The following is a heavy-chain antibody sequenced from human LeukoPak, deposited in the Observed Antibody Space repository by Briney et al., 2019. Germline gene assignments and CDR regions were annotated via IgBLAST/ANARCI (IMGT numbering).Heavy chain of an antibody. D-gene: IGHD5-24*01. Sequence: GGSLRLSCAASGFTVSSTYAMSWVRQAPGKGLEWISGIGGSDSSTNCADSVKGRLTISRDISKNTLYLQMNSLRAEDTAVYYCAKQMTTTTYDAFDIWGQGTRVTVSS. J-gene: IGHJ3*02. V-gene: IGHV3-23*01. CDR2: IGGSDSST. CDR3: AKQMTTTTYDAFDI. CDR1: GFTVSSTYA.